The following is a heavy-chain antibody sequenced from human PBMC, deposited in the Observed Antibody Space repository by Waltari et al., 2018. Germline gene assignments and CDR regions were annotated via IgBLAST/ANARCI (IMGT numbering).Heavy chain of an antibody. CDR1: GGTISSYY. CDR2: IYYSGST. V-gene: IGHV4-59*01. Sequence: QVQLQESGPGLVKPSETLSLTCTVSGGTISSYYWSWIRQPPGKGLGWIGYIYYSGSTNYNPSLKSRVTISVDTSKNQFSLKLSSVTAADTAVYYCARDNKNDYVWGSYRRNNWFDPWGQGTLVTVSS. D-gene: IGHD3-16*02. CDR3: ARDNKNDYVWGSYRRNNWFDP. J-gene: IGHJ5*02.